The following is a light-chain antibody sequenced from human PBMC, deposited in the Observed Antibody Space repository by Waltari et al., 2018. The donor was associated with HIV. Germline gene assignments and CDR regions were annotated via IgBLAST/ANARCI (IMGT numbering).Light chain of an antibody. CDR1: QSVSTN. V-gene: IGKV3-15*01. CDR2: GAS. CDR3: QQYNIWPPDA. Sequence: EIVLTPSPATLSLFPGERATLSCRASQSVSTNLAWYQQKSGQAPRLLIYGASTRASGIPTRFSGSGSGTEFTLTISSLQSEDFAVYYCQQYNIWPPDAFGQGTKLEIK. J-gene: IGKJ2*01.